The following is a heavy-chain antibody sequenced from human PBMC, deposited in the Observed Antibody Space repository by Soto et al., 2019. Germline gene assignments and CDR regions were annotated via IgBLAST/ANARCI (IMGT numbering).Heavy chain of an antibody. J-gene: IGHJ5*02. V-gene: IGHV4-59*12. CDR1: GGSISSYY. Sequence: SETLSLTCTVSGGSISSYYWSWIRQPPGKGLEWIGYVYYSGSTNYNPSLKSRVTISVDTSKNQFSLKLSSVTAADTAVYYCARERPDGARLDPWGQGTLVTVSS. D-gene: IGHD6-6*01. CDR3: ARERPDGARLDP. CDR2: VYYSGST.